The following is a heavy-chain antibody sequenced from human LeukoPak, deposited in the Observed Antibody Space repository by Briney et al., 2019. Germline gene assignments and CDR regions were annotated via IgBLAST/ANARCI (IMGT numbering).Heavy chain of an antibody. Sequence: ASVTVSCKASGYTFTSYGISWVRQAPGQGLEWMGWISAYNGNTNYAQKLQGRVTMTTDTSTSTAYMELRSLRSHDTAVYYCARGGGQNYDILTGYYRGPFDYWGQGTLVTVSS. CDR3: ARGGGQNYDILTGYYRGPFDY. V-gene: IGHV1-18*01. D-gene: IGHD3-9*01. CDR1: GYTFTSYG. CDR2: ISAYNGNT. J-gene: IGHJ4*02.